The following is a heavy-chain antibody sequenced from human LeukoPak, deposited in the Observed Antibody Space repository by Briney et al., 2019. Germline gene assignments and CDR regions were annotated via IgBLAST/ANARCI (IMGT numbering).Heavy chain of an antibody. J-gene: IGHJ4*02. CDR3: ARGYCDYSNCPARNRLDY. CDR2: ISTYNSDI. Sequence: ASVKVFCKASGYTFTNYGINWVRQAPGQGLEWMGWISTYNSDISYAQKLQGRVTMTTDTSTSTAYMELRSLRSDDTAVYFCARGYCDYSNCPARNRLDYWGQGTLVTVSS. D-gene: IGHD3-16*01. V-gene: IGHV1-18*01. CDR1: GYTFTNYG.